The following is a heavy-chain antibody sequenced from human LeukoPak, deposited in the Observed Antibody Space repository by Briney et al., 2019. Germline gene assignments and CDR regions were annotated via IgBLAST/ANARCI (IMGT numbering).Heavy chain of an antibody. CDR1: GFTLSSYW. V-gene: IGHV3-74*01. Sequence: GGSLRLSCAPSGFTLSSYWMHWVRQAPGKGLVWVSRINSDGSSTSYADSVKGRFTISRDNAKNTLYLQMNSLRAEDTAVYYCARGYCGCDCYSFFGTVADYWGQGTLVTGS. J-gene: IGHJ4*02. D-gene: IGHD2-21*02. CDR3: ARGYCGCDCYSFFGTVADY. CDR2: INSDGSST.